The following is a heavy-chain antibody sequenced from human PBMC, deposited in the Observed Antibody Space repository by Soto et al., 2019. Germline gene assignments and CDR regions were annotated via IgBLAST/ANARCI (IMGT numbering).Heavy chain of an antibody. CDR2: IVDSGGST. V-gene: IGHV3-23*01. D-gene: IGHD3-10*01. Sequence: EVQLLESGGGLVQPGGSLRLSCAASGFTFSSYAMSWVRQAPGKGLEWVSEIVDSGGSTYYAGSVKGRFTISRDNSKNTLYLQMNRLRAEDTAVYYCAKGGGRSYAPSDYWGQGTLVTVSS. CDR1: GFTFSSYA. J-gene: IGHJ4*02. CDR3: AKGGGRSYAPSDY.